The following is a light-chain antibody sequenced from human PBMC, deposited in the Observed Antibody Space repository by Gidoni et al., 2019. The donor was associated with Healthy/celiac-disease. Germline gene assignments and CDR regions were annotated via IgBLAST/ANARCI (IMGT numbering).Light chain of an antibody. V-gene: IGKV4-1*01. CDR1: QSVLYSSNNKNY. CDR2: WAS. Sequence: IVMTQSPDSLAVSLGERATINCKSSQSVLYSSNNKNYLAWYQQKPGQPPKLLIYWASTRESGVPDRVSGSGSGTDFTLTISSLQAEDVAVYYCQQYYSTPPYTFGQGTKLEIK. CDR3: QQYYSTPPYT. J-gene: IGKJ2*01.